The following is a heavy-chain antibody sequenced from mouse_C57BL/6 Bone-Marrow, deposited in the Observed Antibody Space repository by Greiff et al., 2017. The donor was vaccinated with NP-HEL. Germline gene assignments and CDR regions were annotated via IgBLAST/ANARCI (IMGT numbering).Heavy chain of an antibody. Sequence: EVQLVESGGGLVQPGGSLKLSCAASGFTFSDYYMYWVRQTPEKRLEWVAYISNGGGSTYYPDTVKGRFTISRDNAKNTLYLQMSRLKSEDTAMYYCARPYYGNYVYYAMDYWGQGTSVTVSS. CDR1: GFTFSDYY. V-gene: IGHV5-12*01. CDR3: ARPYYGNYVYYAMDY. J-gene: IGHJ4*01. D-gene: IGHD2-10*01. CDR2: ISNGGGST.